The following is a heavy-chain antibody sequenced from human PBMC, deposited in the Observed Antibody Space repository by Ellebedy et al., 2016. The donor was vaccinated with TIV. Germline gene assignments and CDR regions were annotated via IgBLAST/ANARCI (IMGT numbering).Heavy chain of an antibody. CDR3: VRGGIFGYTSNWLDP. CDR1: GFTLSSHD. V-gene: IGHV3-13*01. CDR2: IVGVGNT. D-gene: IGHD3-3*01. Sequence: GESLKISCAASGFTLSSHDMHWVRQVAGKGLEWVSGIVGVGNTHYADSVRGRFTISRENAENSLYLQMNSLGAGDTAIYYCVRGGIFGYTSNWLDPWGQGTLVTVSS. J-gene: IGHJ5*02.